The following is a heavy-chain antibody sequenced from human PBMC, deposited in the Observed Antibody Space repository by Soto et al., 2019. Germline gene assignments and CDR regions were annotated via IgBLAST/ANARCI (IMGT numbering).Heavy chain of an antibody. J-gene: IGHJ6*02. CDR3: ARMGRSILAAGSRYYYYGMDV. D-gene: IGHD6-13*01. V-gene: IGHV1-18*04. CDR1: CYTFTSYG. CDR2: ISAYNGNT. Sequence: ASVKVSCKASCYTFTSYGISWGRQAPGQRLEWMGWISAYNGNTNYAQKLQGRVTMTTDTSTSTAYMELRSLRSDDTAVYYCARMGRSILAAGSRYYYYGMDVWRQGTTVTVSS.